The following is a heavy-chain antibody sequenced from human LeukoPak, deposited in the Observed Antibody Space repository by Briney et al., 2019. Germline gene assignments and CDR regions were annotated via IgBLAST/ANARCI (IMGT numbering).Heavy chain of an antibody. J-gene: IGHJ6*02. D-gene: IGHD3-10*01. CDR1: GGSMYSYY. CDR2: IYRSGNS. CDR3: ARGRRTNVRVYFYYYAMDV. Sequence: PSETLSLTCTVSGGSMYSYYWRWIRQPPGKGLEWIGNIYRSGNSNFIPSYNPSLKSRVTISRDTSKNQFSLKVSSVTAADTAVYFCARGRRTNVRVYFYYYAMDVWGQGTTVIVSS. V-gene: IGHV4-59*12.